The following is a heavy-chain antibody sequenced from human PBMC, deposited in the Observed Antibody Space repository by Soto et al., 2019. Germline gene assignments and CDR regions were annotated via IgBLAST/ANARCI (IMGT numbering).Heavy chain of an antibody. D-gene: IGHD4-17*01. V-gene: IGHV3-30*18. Sequence: QVQLVESGGGVVQPGRSLRLSCAASGFTFSSYGMHWVRQAPGKGLEWVAVISYDGSNKYYADSVKGRFTISRDNSKNRLYLQMNSLRAEDTAVYYCAKYGGDSSFDIWGQGTMVTVSS. CDR3: AKYGGDSSFDI. CDR2: ISYDGSNK. CDR1: GFTFSSYG. J-gene: IGHJ3*02.